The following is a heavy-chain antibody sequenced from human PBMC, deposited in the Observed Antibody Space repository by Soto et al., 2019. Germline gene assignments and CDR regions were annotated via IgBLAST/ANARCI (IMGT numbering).Heavy chain of an antibody. D-gene: IGHD4-17*01. Sequence: GGSLRLSCAASGFTFSSYAMSWVRQAPGKGLEWVSAISGSGGSTYYADSVKGRFTISRDNSKNTLYLQMNSLRAEDTAVYYCAKVYSTTVVNGYDAFDIWGQGTMVTVSS. CDR3: AKVYSTTVVNGYDAFDI. V-gene: IGHV3-23*01. CDR2: ISGSGGST. CDR1: GFTFSSYA. J-gene: IGHJ3*02.